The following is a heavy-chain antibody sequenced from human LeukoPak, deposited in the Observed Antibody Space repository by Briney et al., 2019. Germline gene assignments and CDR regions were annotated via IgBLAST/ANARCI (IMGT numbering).Heavy chain of an antibody. J-gene: IGHJ4*02. V-gene: IGHV3-66*01. CDR1: GFTVSSNY. CDR2: IYTSGST. Sequence: GGSLRLSCAASGFTVSSNYMTWVRQAPGKGLEWVSVIYTSGSTYYADSVKGRFTISRDNSKNTLCLQMNSLRAEDTAVYYCSRGRSGHYFDYCGQRTLVTVSS. CDR3: SRGRSGHYFDY.